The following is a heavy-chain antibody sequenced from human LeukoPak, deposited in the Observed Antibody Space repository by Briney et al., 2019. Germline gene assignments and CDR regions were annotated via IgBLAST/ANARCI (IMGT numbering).Heavy chain of an antibody. D-gene: IGHD2-2*01. CDR3: AKFNGYCSSTSCSPQDY. V-gene: IGHV3-23*01. CDR2: ISGSGGST. J-gene: IGHJ4*02. CDR1: GFTFSSYA. Sequence: PGGSLRLSCAASGFTFSSYAMSWVRQAPGKGLEWVSAISGSGGSTYYADSVKGRFTISRDNSKNTLYLQMNSLRAEDTAVYYCAKFNGYCSSTSCSPQDYWGQGTLVTVSS.